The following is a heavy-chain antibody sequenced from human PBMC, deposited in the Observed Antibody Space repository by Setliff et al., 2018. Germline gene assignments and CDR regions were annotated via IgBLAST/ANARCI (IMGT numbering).Heavy chain of an antibody. Sequence: SETLSLTCAVYGESFSDSYWSWVRQPPGKGLEWIGDIYHSGITNYNPSLKSRVTISLDTSKNQFSLKLSSVTAADTAVYYCARGSYYDSSGYSPDFFDYWGQGTLVTVSS. V-gene: IGHV4-34*01. CDR2: IYHSGIT. CDR3: ARGSYYDSSGYSPDFFDY. J-gene: IGHJ4*02. D-gene: IGHD3-22*01. CDR1: GESFSDSY.